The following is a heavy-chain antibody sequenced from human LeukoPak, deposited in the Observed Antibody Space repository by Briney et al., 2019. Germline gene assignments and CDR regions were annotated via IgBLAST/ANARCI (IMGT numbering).Heavy chain of an antibody. J-gene: IGHJ6*03. CDR1: GYTLTELS. CDR2: FDPEDSET. V-gene: IGHV1-24*01. Sequence: ASVKVSCKVSGYTLTELSMHWVRQAPGKGLEWMGGFDPEDSETIYAQKFQGRVTMTEDTSTDTAYMELSSLRSEDTAVYYCATAFPYYYYMDVWGKGTTVTVSS. CDR3: ATAFPYYYYMDV. D-gene: IGHD3-16*01.